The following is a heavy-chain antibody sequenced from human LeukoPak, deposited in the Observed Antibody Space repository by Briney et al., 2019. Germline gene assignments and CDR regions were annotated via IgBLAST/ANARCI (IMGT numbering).Heavy chain of an antibody. CDR1: GFTFSDYY. CDR2: ISSSGSTI. D-gene: IGHD6-6*01. CDR3: ARDRRLGARNDY. Sequence: PGGSLRLSCAASGFTFSDYYMSWIRQAPGKGLEWVSYISSSGSTIYYADSVKGRFTISRDDAKNSLYLQMNSLRAEDTAVYYCARDRRLGARNDYWGQGTLVTVSS. J-gene: IGHJ4*02. V-gene: IGHV3-11*01.